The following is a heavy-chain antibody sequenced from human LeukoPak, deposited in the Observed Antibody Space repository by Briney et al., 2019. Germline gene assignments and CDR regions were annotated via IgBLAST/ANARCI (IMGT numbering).Heavy chain of an antibody. CDR2: IRSKAYGGTT. J-gene: IGHJ4*02. CDR3: TRVNARTYYYDSSGY. Sequence: GGSLRLSCTASGFTFGDYAMSWVRQAPGKGLERVGFIRSKAYGGTTEYAASVKGRFTISRDDSKSIAYLQMNSLKTEDTAVYYCTRVNARTYYYDSSGYWGQGTLVTVSS. V-gene: IGHV3-49*04. D-gene: IGHD3-22*01. CDR1: GFTFGDYA.